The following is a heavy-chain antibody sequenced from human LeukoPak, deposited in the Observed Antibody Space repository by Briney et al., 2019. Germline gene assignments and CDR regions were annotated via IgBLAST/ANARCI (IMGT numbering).Heavy chain of an antibody. D-gene: IGHD2-15*01. CDR1: GFTFRSFW. CDR2: IKQDGSEK. Sequence: GGSLRLSCAASGFTFRSFWMSWVRQAPGKGLEWVANIKQDGSEKFYVDSVKGRFTISRDDAKNTVYLQMNNLRAEDTAVYYCVRGGPSTWSWGQGTLVTVSS. CDR3: VRGGPSTWS. V-gene: IGHV3-7*01. J-gene: IGHJ5*02.